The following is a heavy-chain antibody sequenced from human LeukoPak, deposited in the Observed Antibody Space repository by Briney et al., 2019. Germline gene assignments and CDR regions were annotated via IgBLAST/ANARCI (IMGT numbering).Heavy chain of an antibody. CDR1: GGSISSGGYS. CDR3: ARELTGVSRHFDL. CDR2: IYHSGRT. D-gene: IGHD7-27*01. J-gene: IGHJ2*01. Sequence: SESLSLTCTVSGGSISSGGYSWSWIRQPPGKGLEWIGYIYHSGRTYYNPSLKSRVTISVDRSKNQFSLKLSSVTAADTAVYYCARELTGVSRHFDLWGRGTLVTVSS. V-gene: IGHV4-30-2*01.